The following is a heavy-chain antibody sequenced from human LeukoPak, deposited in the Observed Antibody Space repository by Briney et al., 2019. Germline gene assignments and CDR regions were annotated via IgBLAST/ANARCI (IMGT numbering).Heavy chain of an antibody. Sequence: PSETLSLTCTVSGGSISSSSNYWGWIRQPPGKGLEWIGTIYSTGNTYYNPSLKSRPTISVDTSKNQFSLKLSSVTAADTAVYYCARGGESGYDTWGQGSLVTASS. D-gene: IGHD5-12*01. J-gene: IGHJ5*02. CDR1: GGSISSSSNY. CDR2: IYSTGNT. V-gene: IGHV4-39*01. CDR3: ARGGESGYDT.